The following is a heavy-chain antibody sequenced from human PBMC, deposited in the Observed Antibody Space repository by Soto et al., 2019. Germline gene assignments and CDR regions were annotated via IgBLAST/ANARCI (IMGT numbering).Heavy chain of an antibody. J-gene: IGHJ3*02. CDR3: ARGRLSGYSSGWFQGVDAFDI. CDR2: IYSGGST. Sequence: EVQLVESGGGLVQPGGSLRLSCAASGFTVSSNYMSWVRQAPGKGLEWVSVIYSGGSTYYADSVKGRFTISRHNSKNTLYLQMNSLRAEDTAVYYCARGRLSGYSSGWFQGVDAFDIWGQGTMVTVSS. V-gene: IGHV3-53*04. CDR1: GFTVSSNY. D-gene: IGHD6-19*01.